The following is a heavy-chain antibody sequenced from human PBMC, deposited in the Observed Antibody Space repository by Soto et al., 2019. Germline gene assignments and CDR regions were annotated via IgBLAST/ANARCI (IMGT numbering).Heavy chain of an antibody. CDR1: GFTFSSYG. Sequence: GGSLRLSCAASGFTFSSYGMHWVRQAPGKGLEWVAVISYDGSNKYYADSVKGRFTISRDNSKNTLYLQMNSLRAEDTAVYYCAKVPTTVTTHCGQGTLVTVSS. CDR3: AKVPTTVTTH. CDR2: ISYDGSNK. V-gene: IGHV3-30*18. D-gene: IGHD4-17*01. J-gene: IGHJ4*02.